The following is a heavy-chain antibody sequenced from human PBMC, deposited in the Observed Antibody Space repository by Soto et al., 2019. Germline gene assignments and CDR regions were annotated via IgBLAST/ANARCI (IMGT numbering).Heavy chain of an antibody. V-gene: IGHV1-69*02. D-gene: IGHD5-12*01. Sequence: QVQLVQSGAEVKKPGSSVKVSCKASGGTFSSYTISWVRQAPGQGLEWMGRIIPILGIANYAQKFQGRVTITADKSTSTAYMELSSLRSEDTAVYYCASFGYSGYDTFDYWGEGTLVTVSS. J-gene: IGHJ4*02. CDR1: GGTFSSYT. CDR2: IIPILGIA. CDR3: ASFGYSGYDTFDY.